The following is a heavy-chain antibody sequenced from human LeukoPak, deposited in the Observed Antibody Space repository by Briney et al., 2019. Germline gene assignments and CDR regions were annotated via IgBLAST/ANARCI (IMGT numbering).Heavy chain of an antibody. D-gene: IGHD3-16*01. Sequence: GGSLRLSCSASGFTFTTYGMNWVRQAPGKGLEWVSGIGGSGTRTYYADSVKGRFTISRDNSKNTLYLQMNSLRAEDTAVYYCAREDRLSPYYYYMDVWGKGPRSPSP. CDR2: IGGSGTRT. V-gene: IGHV3-23*01. CDR1: GFTFTTYG. CDR3: AREDRLSPYYYYMDV. J-gene: IGHJ6*03.